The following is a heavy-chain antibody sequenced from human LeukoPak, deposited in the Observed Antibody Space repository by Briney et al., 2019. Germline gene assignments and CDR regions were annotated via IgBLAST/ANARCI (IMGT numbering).Heavy chain of an antibody. CDR2: ISGNGGST. V-gene: IGHV3-23*01. Sequence: GGSLRLSCAASGFTFSSYAMSWVRQAPGKGLEWVSAISGNGGSTYYADSVRGRVTISRDSSTNTLYLQMNSLRAEDTAVYYCAKELSEMATISHFDYWGQGTLVTVSS. CDR3: AKELSEMATISHFDY. J-gene: IGHJ4*02. D-gene: IGHD5-24*01. CDR1: GFTFSSYA.